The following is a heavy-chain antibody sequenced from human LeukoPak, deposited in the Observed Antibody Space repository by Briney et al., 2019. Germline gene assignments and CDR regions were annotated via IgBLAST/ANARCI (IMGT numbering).Heavy chain of an antibody. V-gene: IGHV1-2*02. J-gene: IGHJ4*02. D-gene: IGHD3-22*01. CDR3: AKEGYYDSSGYYSLFDY. CDR1: GYTFTGYY. Sequence: GASEKVSCKASGYTFTGYYMHWVRQAPGQGLEWMGWINPNSGGTNYAQKFQGRVTMTRDTSISTAYMELSRLRSDDTAVYYCAKEGYYDSSGYYSLFDYWGQGTLVTVSS. CDR2: INPNSGGT.